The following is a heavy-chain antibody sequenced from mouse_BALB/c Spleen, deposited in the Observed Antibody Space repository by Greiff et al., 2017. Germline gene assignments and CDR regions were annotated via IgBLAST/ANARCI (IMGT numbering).Heavy chain of an antibody. CDR2: IFPASGST. D-gene: IGHD2-14*01. V-gene: IGHV1S40*01. J-gene: IGHJ3*01. Sequence: QVQLKQSGPELVRPGASVKLSCKASGYIFITYWMNWVKQRPGQGLEWIGQIFPASGSTNYNEMFEGKATLTVDTSSSTAYMQLSSLTSEDSAVYYCAEAYYRYEFAYWGQGTLVTVSA. CDR1: GYIFITYW. CDR3: AEAYYRYEFAY.